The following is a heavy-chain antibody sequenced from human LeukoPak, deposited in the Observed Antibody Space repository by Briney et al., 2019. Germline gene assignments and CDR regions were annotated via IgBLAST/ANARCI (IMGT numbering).Heavy chain of an antibody. CDR3: ARDRRNTYGRNLDY. Sequence: SETLSLTCTVSGGSISSYYWSWIRQPPGKGLEWIGSMSYSGSTNYNPSLKSRVTRSLDTSKNQFSLKLSSVTAADTAVYYCARDRRNTYGRNLDYWGQGTLVTVSS. D-gene: IGHD5-18*01. V-gene: IGHV4-59*12. CDR1: GGSISSYY. J-gene: IGHJ4*02. CDR2: MSYSGST.